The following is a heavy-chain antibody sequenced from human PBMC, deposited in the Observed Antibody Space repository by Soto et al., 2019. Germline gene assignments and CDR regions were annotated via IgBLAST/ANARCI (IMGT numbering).Heavy chain of an antibody. D-gene: IGHD2-2*01. Sequence: SETLSLTCTVSGGSISSGGYYWSWIRQHPGKGLEWIGYIYYSGSTYYNPSLKSRVTISVDTSKNQFSLKLSSVTAADTAVYYCARDSDQPYYYGMDVWGQGTTVTVSS. J-gene: IGHJ6*02. CDR3: ARDSDQPYYYGMDV. CDR1: GGSISSGGYY. CDR2: IYYSGST. V-gene: IGHV4-31*03.